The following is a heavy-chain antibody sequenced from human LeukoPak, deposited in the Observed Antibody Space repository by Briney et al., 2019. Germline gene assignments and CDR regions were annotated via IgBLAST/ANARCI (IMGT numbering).Heavy chain of an antibody. CDR3: AREGRRCSSTSCYAGWFDP. CDR2: IYYSGST. D-gene: IGHD2-2*01. Sequence: SETLSLTCAVYGGSFSGYYWSWIRQPPGKGLEWIGYIYYSGSTNYNPSLKSRVTISVDTSKNQFSLKLSSVTAADTAVYYCAREGRRCSSTSCYAGWFDPWGQGTLVTVSS. V-gene: IGHV4-59*01. CDR1: GGSFSGYY. J-gene: IGHJ5*02.